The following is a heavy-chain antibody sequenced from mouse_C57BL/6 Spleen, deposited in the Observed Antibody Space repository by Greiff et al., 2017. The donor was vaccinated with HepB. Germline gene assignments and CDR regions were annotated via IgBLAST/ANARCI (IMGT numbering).Heavy chain of an antibody. J-gene: IGHJ3*01. V-gene: IGHV1-81*01. D-gene: IGHD4-1*01. CDR2: IYPRSGNT. CDR1: GYTFTSYG. Sequence: QVQLQQSGAELARPGASVKLSCKASGYTFTSYGISWVKQRTGQGLEWIGEIYPRSGNTYYNEKFKGKATLTADKSSSTAYMELRSLTSEDSAVYFCARWVTGTAYWGQGTLVTVSA. CDR3: ARWVTGTAY.